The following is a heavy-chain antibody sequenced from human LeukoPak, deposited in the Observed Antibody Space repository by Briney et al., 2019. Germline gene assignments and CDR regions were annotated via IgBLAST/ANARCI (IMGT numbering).Heavy chain of an antibody. CDR1: GGSISTYS. CDR3: ARAFRARYFDL. Sequence: PSETLSLTCTVSGGSISTYSWSWIRQPPGKGLEWIGIIYYSGSTYYNPSLKGRVTISVDTSKNQFSLKLSSVTAADTAVYYCARAFRARYFDLWGRGTLVTVSS. CDR2: IYYSGST. V-gene: IGHV4-39*01. D-gene: IGHD2/OR15-2a*01. J-gene: IGHJ2*01.